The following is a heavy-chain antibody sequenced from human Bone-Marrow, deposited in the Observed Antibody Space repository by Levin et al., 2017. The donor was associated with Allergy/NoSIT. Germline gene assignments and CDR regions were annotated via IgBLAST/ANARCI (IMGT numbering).Heavy chain of an antibody. CDR2: IGSDGYNT. CDR3: ARDLGGMVGVNLDH. J-gene: IGHJ4*02. V-gene: IGHV3-74*01. Sequence: PGGSLRLSCSVSGFTFSNFWMHWVRQAPGKGLVWLSRIGSDGYNTIYADSVKGRFSTSRDNAKDTLYLHMTNLGAEDTAVYYCARDLGGMVGVNLDHWGQGALVTVSS. CDR1: GFTFSNFW. D-gene: IGHD1-26*01.